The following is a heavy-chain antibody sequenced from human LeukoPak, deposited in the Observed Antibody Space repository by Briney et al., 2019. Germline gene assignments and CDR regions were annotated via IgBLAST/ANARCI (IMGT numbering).Heavy chain of an antibody. V-gene: IGHV3-30*04. Sequence: GRSLRLSCAASGFTFSSYAMHWVRQAPGKWLEWVAVISYDGSNKYYADSVKGRFTISRDNSKNTLYLQMNSLRAEDTAVYYCARDWSGVGATILDYWGQGTLVTVSS. D-gene: IGHD1-26*01. CDR3: ARDWSGVGATILDY. J-gene: IGHJ4*02. CDR1: GFTFSSYA. CDR2: ISYDGSNK.